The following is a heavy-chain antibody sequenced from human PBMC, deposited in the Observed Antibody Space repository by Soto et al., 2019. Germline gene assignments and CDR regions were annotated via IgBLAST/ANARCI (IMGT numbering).Heavy chain of an antibody. CDR2: ISDYNGNT. Sequence: QVQLVQSGAEVKKPGASVKVSCKASGYTFTSYGISWVRKAPGQGLEWMVWISDYNGNTNYAQKLQGRVNMTTDTSTSTAYMEMRSLRSDDTAVYYCARIRIAVAGTNYYGMDVWGQGTTVTVSS. D-gene: IGHD6-19*01. CDR1: GYTFTSYG. J-gene: IGHJ6*02. V-gene: IGHV1-18*04. CDR3: ARIRIAVAGTNYYGMDV.